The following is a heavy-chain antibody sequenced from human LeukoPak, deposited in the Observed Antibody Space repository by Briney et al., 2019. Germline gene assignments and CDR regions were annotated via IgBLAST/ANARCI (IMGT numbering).Heavy chain of an antibody. V-gene: IGHV1-69*13. CDR2: IIPIFGTA. CDR1: GYTFTSYA. Sequence: SVKVSCKASGYTFTSYAISWVRQAPGQGLEWMGGIIPIFGTANYAQKFQGRVTITADESTSTAYMELSSLRSEDTAVYYCARGVRGSGYLYYWGQGTLVTVSS. J-gene: IGHJ4*02. CDR3: ARGVRGSGYLYY. D-gene: IGHD3-22*01.